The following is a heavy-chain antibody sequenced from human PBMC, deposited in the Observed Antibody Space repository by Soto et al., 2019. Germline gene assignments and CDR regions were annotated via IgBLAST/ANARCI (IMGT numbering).Heavy chain of an antibody. CDR2: SYPGDSDN. Sequence: PGESLKISCQGSGYSSTRYWIGWVRQMPGKGLEWMGISYPGDSDNRYSPSFQGQVTISADKSISTAYLQWSSLKAADTAMYYCARLMGAATGADYWGQGTLVTVSS. CDR1: GYSSTRYW. J-gene: IGHJ4*02. V-gene: IGHV5-51*01. CDR3: ARLMGAATGADY. D-gene: IGHD2-8*02.